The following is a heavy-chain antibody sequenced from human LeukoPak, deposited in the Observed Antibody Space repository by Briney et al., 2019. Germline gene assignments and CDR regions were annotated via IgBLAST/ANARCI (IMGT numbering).Heavy chain of an antibody. Sequence: GGSLRLSCAASGFTFSSYGMSWVRQAPGKGLEWVSFITTSGATTSYADSVKGRFTISRDNPRNTLYLQMDRLRVEDTAVYYCARDQVVVVPSTSRHDYYGLEVWGQGTTVTVSS. CDR1: GFTFSSYG. J-gene: IGHJ6*02. V-gene: IGHV3-23*01. CDR2: ITTSGATT. D-gene: IGHD2-2*01. CDR3: ARDQVVVVPSTSRHDYYGLEV.